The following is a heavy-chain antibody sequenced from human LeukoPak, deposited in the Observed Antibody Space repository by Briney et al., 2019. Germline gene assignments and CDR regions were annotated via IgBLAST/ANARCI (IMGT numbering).Heavy chain of an antibody. Sequence: PGGSLRLSCAASGFTFSSYGMHWVRQAPGKGLEWVAVIWDDGSNKYYADSVKCRFTISRDNSKNTLYLQMNSLRAEDTAVYYCAKAGYCSSTSCYYYYYMDVWGKGTTVTVSS. J-gene: IGHJ6*03. D-gene: IGHD2-2*03. CDR3: AKAGYCSSTSCYYYYYMDV. V-gene: IGHV3-33*06. CDR2: IWDDGSNK. CDR1: GFTFSSYG.